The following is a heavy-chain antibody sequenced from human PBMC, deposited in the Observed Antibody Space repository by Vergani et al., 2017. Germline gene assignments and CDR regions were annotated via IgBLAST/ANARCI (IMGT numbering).Heavy chain of an antibody. Sequence: QVQLVQSGAEVKKPGASVKVSCKASGYTFTSYYMHWVRQAPGQGLEWMGIINPSGGSTSYAQKFQGRVTMTRDTSTSTVYMELSSLRSEDTAVYYCAREKTRAIRLRAHYGMDVWGQGTTVTVSS. CDR1: GYTFTSYY. V-gene: IGHV1-46*03. CDR3: AREKTRAIRLRAHYGMDV. J-gene: IGHJ6*02. CDR2: INPSGGST.